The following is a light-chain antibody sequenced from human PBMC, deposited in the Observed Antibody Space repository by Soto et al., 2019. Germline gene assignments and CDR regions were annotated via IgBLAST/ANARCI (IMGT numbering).Light chain of an antibody. J-gene: IGKJ1*01. V-gene: IGKV1-39*01. CDR2: AAS. Sequence: DIQMTQSPSSLSASVGDRVTITCRASQSTSSYLNWYQQRPVKAPKLLIYAASSLQSGVPSRFSGSGSGTDFTLTISSLQPEDFATYYCQQSYSTPRTFGQGTKVDIK. CDR1: QSTSSY. CDR3: QQSYSTPRT.